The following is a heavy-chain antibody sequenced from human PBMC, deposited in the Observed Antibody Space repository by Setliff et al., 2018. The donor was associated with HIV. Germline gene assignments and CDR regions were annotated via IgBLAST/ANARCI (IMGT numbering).Heavy chain of an antibody. V-gene: IGHV4-34*01. CDR1: GGSFSDYY. J-gene: IGHJ3*02. Sequence: SETLSLTCVVYGGSFSDYYWSWIRQPPGKGLEWIGEINHSGNTTYNPSLKSRVTISVDTSKNQFSLKLSSVTAADTAVYYCARRSSWYGDAFDIWGQGTMVTV. CDR2: INHSGNT. D-gene: IGHD6-13*01. CDR3: ARRSSWYGDAFDI.